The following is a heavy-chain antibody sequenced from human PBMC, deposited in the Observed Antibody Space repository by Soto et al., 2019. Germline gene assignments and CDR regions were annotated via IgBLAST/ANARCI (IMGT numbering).Heavy chain of an antibody. J-gene: IGHJ3*01. D-gene: IGHD1-1*01. CDR3: AKGRTLPLQLGSCGDNAFDF. Sequence: EEQLVESGGGLVQPGRSLRLSCAASEFTFDNYAMHWVRQAPGKGLEWVSGISWNSGTLVYADSVKGRFTISRDNAKNSLFRQMTSLRAEDTALYFCAKGRTLPLQLGSCGDNAFDFWGQETMVTVSS. V-gene: IGHV3-9*01. CDR1: EFTFDNYA. CDR2: ISWNSGTL.